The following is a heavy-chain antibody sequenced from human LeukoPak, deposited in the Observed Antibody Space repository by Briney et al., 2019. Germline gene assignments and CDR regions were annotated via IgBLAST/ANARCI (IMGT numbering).Heavy chain of an antibody. J-gene: IGHJ5*02. CDR3: ARDLYGYCSGGSCSGRFDP. Sequence: ASVKVSCKASGYTFTSYDISWVRQAPGQGLEWMGWISAYNGNTNYAQKLQGRVTMTTDTSTSTAYMELRSLRSDDTAVYYCARDLYGYCSGGSCSGRFDPWGQGTLVAVSS. V-gene: IGHV1-18*01. CDR2: ISAYNGNT. D-gene: IGHD2-15*01. CDR1: GYTFTSYD.